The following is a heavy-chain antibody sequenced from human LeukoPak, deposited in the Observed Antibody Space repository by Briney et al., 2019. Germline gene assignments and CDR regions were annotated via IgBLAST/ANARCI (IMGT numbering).Heavy chain of an antibody. D-gene: IGHD6-19*01. J-gene: IGHJ3*02. CDR3: ARDSALGQWLARNAFDI. Sequence: ETLSLTCAVSGGSISSSNWWSWVRQAPGKGLEWVSGISSSGGSTYCADSVKGRFTISRDNSKNTLFLQMNSLRAEDTAVYYCARDSALGQWLARNAFDIWGQGTMVTVSS. V-gene: IGHV3-23*01. CDR2: ISSSGGST. CDR1: GGSISSSN.